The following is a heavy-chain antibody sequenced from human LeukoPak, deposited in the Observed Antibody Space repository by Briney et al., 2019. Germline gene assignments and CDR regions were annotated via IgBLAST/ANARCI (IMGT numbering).Heavy chain of an antibody. CDR2: IYPGDSDT. CDR1: GYSFTSYW. D-gene: IGHD4-17*01. J-gene: IGHJ5*02. CDR3: ARHIKPTVTTVDWFDP. Sequence: GESLKISCKGSGYSFTSYWIGWVRQMPGKGLEWMGIIYPGDSDTRYSPSFQGQVTISADKSISTAYLQWSSLKASDTAMYYCARHIKPTVTTVDWFDPWGQRTLVTVSS. V-gene: IGHV5-51*01.